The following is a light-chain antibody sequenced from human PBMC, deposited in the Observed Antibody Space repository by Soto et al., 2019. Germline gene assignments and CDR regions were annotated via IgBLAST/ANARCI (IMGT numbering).Light chain of an antibody. CDR1: QGINNW. Sequence: DIQMTQSPSSVSASVGDAVTITCRASQGINNWLAWYQQKPGKAPKLLIYTTSNLHSGVPSRFSGSGSGTDYTLTISSLQPEDFATYYCQQAHSFPLTFGGGTEVEIK. CDR3: QQAHSFPLT. CDR2: TTS. V-gene: IGKV1-12*01. J-gene: IGKJ4*01.